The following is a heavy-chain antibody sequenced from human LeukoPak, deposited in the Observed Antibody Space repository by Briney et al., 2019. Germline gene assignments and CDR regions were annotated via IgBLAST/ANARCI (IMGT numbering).Heavy chain of an antibody. J-gene: IGHJ5*02. CDR3: AKESSWGTVVTPGGPSA. CDR1: GFTFSSYG. CDR2: IRFDGSNK. V-gene: IGHV3-30*02. D-gene: IGHD4-23*01. Sequence: PGGSLRLSCAASGFTFSSYGMHWVRQAPGKGLEWVAFIRFDGSNKYYADSVKGRFTISRDNSKNTLYLQMNSLRADDTAVYYCAKESSWGTVVTPGGPSAWGQGTLVTVSS.